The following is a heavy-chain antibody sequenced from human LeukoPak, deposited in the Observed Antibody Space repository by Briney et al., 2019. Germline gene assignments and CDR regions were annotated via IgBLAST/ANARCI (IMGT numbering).Heavy chain of an antibody. CDR2: IKQDGSEK. CDR3: ARDRVAARQWGYYYYMDV. Sequence: PGGSLRLSCAASGFTFSSYWMSWVRQAPGKGLEWVANIKQDGSEKYYVDPVKGRFTISRDNAKNSLYLQMNSLRAEDTAVYYCARDRVAARQWGYYYYMDVWGKGTTVTVSS. V-gene: IGHV3-7*01. J-gene: IGHJ6*03. D-gene: IGHD6-6*01. CDR1: GFTFSSYW.